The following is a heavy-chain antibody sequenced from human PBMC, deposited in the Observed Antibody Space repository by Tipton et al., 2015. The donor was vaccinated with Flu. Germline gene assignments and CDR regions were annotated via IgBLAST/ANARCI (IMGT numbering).Heavy chain of an antibody. D-gene: IGHD4-17*01. J-gene: IGHJ1*01. Sequence: LSLTCAASGFTFRIYWMSWVRQAPGKGLEWVANMNPDGSEIYYVDSVKGRFTVSRDNAKNSLYLQMNSLTAEDTAVFYCAIWTYGSFQDWGQGPLVTVSS. V-gene: IGHV3-7*03. CDR2: MNPDGSEI. CDR3: AIWTYGSFQD. CDR1: GFTFRIYW.